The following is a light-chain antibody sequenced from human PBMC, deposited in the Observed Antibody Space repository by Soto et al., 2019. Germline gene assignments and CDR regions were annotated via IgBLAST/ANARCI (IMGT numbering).Light chain of an antibody. V-gene: IGLV4-69*01. CDR3: QTWSTDIRV. CDR1: SGHNSYA. Sequence: QSVLTQPPFASASLGASVKLTCTLSSGHNSYAIAWHQQQPEKGPRYLMKLNSDGSHSKGDGIPDRFSGSSSGAERYLTISSLQSEDEADYYCQTWSTDIRVFGGGTKVTVL. CDR2: LNSDGSH. J-gene: IGLJ3*02.